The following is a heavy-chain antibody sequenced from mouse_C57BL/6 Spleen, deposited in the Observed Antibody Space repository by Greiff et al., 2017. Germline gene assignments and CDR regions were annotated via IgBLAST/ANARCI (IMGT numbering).Heavy chain of an antibody. CDR3: ARGDYDTWFAY. CDR2: ISYDGSN. CDR1: GYSITSGYY. V-gene: IGHV3-6*01. J-gene: IGHJ3*01. D-gene: IGHD2-4*01. Sequence: EVQLHESGPGLVKPSQSLSLTCSVTGYSITSGYYWNWIRQFPGNKLEWMGYISYDGSNNYNPSLKNRISITRDTSTNQFFLKLNSVTTEDTATYYCARGDYDTWFAYWGQGTLVTVSA.